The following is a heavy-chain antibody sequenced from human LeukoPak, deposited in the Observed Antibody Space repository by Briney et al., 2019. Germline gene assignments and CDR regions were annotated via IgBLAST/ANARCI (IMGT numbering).Heavy chain of an antibody. CDR2: ISTYNGNT. J-gene: IGHJ6*03. Sequence: ASVKVSCKASGYTFTSYGISWVRQAPGQGLEWMGWISTYNGNTNYAQKLQGRVTMTTDTSTSIAYMELRSLRSDDTAVYYCAREGSPFYYYYMDVWGKGTTVTISS. CDR1: GYTFTSYG. D-gene: IGHD2-15*01. CDR3: AREGSPFYYYYMDV. V-gene: IGHV1-18*01.